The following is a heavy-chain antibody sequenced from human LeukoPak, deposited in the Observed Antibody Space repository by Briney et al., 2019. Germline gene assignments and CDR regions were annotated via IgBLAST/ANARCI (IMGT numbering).Heavy chain of an antibody. CDR1: GGSFSGYY. D-gene: IGHD6-19*01. J-gene: IGHJ4*02. Sequence: SETLSLTCAVYGGSFSGYYWSWIRQPPGKGLEWIGEINHSGSTNYNPSLKSRVTISVDTSKNQFSLKLSSVTAADTAVYYCAGDRRWLGGYFDYWGQGTLVTVSS. V-gene: IGHV4-34*01. CDR3: AGDRRWLGGYFDY. CDR2: INHSGST.